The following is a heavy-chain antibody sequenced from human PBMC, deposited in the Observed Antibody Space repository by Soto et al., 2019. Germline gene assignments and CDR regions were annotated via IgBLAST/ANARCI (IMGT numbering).Heavy chain of an antibody. CDR2: IYYSGSA. V-gene: IGHV4-31*03. Sequence: PSETLSLTCSVSGASISRGAYYWSWIRQPPGKGLEWIGNIYYSGSAYYNPSLKSRVAISVDTSQNQFSLRLSSVTAADTAVYYCARGVLANWGPENWFDPWGQGTLVTVSS. J-gene: IGHJ5*02. D-gene: IGHD7-27*01. CDR3: ARGVLANWGPENWFDP. CDR1: GASISRGAYY.